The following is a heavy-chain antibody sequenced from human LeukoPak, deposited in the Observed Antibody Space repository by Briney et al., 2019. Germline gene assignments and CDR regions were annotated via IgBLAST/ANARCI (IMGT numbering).Heavy chain of an antibody. V-gene: IGHV3-48*03. CDR3: ARVQRGIAVALDY. J-gene: IGHJ4*02. CDR1: GFTFSSYE. CDR2: ISTTGSSI. Sequence: GGSLRLSCAASGFTFSSYEMNWVRQAPGKGLEWVSYISTTGSSIYYADSVKGRFTISRDNVKNLLYQQMNSLRAEDTAVYYCARVQRGIAVALDYWGQGTLATVSS. D-gene: IGHD6-19*01.